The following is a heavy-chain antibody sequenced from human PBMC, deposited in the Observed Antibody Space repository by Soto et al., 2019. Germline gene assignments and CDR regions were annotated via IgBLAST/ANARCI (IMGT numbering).Heavy chain of an antibody. V-gene: IGHV1-2*04. CDR1: GYTFTGYY. J-gene: IGHJ6*02. D-gene: IGHD3-3*01. Sequence: ASVKVSCKASGYTFTGYYMHWVRQAPGQGLEWMGWINPNSGGTNYAQKFQGWVTMTRDTSISTAYMELSRLRSDDTAVYYCARDSIPAVLRFLEWSRPPYYYYGMDVWGQGTTVTVSS. CDR3: ARDSIPAVLRFLEWSRPPYYYYGMDV. CDR2: INPNSGGT.